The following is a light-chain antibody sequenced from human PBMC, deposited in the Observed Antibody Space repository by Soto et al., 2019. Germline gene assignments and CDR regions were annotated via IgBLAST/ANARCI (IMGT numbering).Light chain of an antibody. Sequence: EIVLTQSPGTLSLSPGERATLSCRASQSVGGNYLAWFQQKPGQAPRLLVYGASKRAAGIPDRFSGDGSGTDFTLTISRLEPEDFAVYYCQHYGSSPWTFGQGTEVEVK. J-gene: IGKJ1*01. CDR1: QSVGGNY. CDR3: QHYGSSPWT. V-gene: IGKV3-20*01. CDR2: GAS.